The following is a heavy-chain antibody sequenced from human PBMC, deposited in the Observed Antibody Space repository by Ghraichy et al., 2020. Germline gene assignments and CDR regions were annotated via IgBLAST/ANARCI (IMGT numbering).Heavy chain of an antibody. V-gene: IGHV3-11*01. D-gene: IGHD6-6*01. CDR1: GFTFSDYY. Sequence: GESLRLSCAASGFTFSDYYMSWIRQAPGKGLEWVSYISSSGSTIYYADSVKGRFTISRDNAKNSLYLQMNSLRAEDTAVYYCAGAPLQQLALRYYYYYGMDVWGQGTTVTVSS. CDR2: ISSSGSTI. CDR3: AGAPLQQLALRYYYYYGMDV. J-gene: IGHJ6*02.